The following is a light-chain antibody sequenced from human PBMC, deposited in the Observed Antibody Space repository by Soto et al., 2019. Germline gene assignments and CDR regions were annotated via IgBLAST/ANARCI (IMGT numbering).Light chain of an antibody. Sequence: QSELTQPPSVSGAPGQRVTISCTGSSSNIGAGYGVHWYQRLPGAAPKLLIYGNKNRPSGVPDRFSGSKSGTSASLVITDLQTEDEADYYCQSYDTRLSGPVVFGGGTKLTVL. CDR3: QSYDTRLSGPVV. CDR1: SSNIGAGYG. V-gene: IGLV1-40*01. J-gene: IGLJ2*01. CDR2: GNK.